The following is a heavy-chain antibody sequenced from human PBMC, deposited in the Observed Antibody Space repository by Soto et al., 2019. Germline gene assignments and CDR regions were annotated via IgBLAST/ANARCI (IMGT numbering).Heavy chain of an antibody. Sequence: EVQLVESGGGLVQPGGSLRLSCAASGFTFSSYEMNWVRQAPGKGREWVSYISSSGSTIYYADSVKGRFTISRDNAKNSLYLQMNSLRAEDTAVYYCARVGIQLWPSVDYWGQGTLVTVSS. J-gene: IGHJ4*02. V-gene: IGHV3-48*03. CDR1: GFTFSSYE. CDR3: ARVGIQLWPSVDY. CDR2: ISSSGSTI. D-gene: IGHD5-18*01.